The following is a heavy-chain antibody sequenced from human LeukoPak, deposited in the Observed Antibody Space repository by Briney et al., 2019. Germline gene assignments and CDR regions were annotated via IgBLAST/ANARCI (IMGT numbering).Heavy chain of an antibody. D-gene: IGHD3-10*01. CDR2: INPNSGGT. J-gene: IGHJ6*03. Sequence: ASVKVSCKASGYTFTGYYMHWVRQAPGQGLEWMGWINPNSGGTNYAQKFQGRVTMTRDTSISTAYMELSRLRSDDTAVYYCARDSEWFGELLHSYYYYYYMDVWGKGTTVTVSS. V-gene: IGHV1-2*02. CDR1: GYTFTGYY. CDR3: ARDSEWFGELLHSYYYYYYMDV.